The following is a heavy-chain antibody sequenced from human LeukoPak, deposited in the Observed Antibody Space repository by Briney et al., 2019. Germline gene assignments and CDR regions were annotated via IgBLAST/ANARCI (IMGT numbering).Heavy chain of an antibody. J-gene: IGHJ4*02. CDR3: ANSRDRSNIAARRFRVADRHFVY. V-gene: IGHV4-59*12. D-gene: IGHD6-6*01. Sequence: SETLSLTCTVSGGSISSYYWSWIRQPPGKGLDWIGYISYPGSTNYNPSLNSRVTISVDTSKNQFSLKLSSVTAADTAIYYCANSRDRSNIAARRFRVADRHFVYWGQGTLVTVSS. CDR1: GGSISSYY. CDR2: ISYPGST.